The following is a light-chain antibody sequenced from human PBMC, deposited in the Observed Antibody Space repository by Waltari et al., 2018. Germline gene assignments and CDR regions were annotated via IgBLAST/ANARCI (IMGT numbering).Light chain of an antibody. V-gene: IGLV2-18*01. CDR1: SSDFGSYNR. J-gene: IGLJ3*02. CDR3: SLYTSSSTWV. Sequence: QSALTQPPSVSGSPGQSVTISCTVTSSDFGSYNRVSWYQQPPGTAPKLIFYDVRDRPSGVPGRFSGSRSGNTASLTIAGLQTEDEADYYCSLYTSSSTWVFGGGTKLTVL. CDR2: DVR.